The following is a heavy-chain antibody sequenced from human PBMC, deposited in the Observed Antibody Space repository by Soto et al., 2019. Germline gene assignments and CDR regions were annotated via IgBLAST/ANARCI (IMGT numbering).Heavy chain of an antibody. Sequence: QVQLQESGPGLVKPSQTLSLTCTVSGGSISSGAYYWSWIRQHPGKGLEWIGYIYYSGNSYYNPSLESRVTISVAPSKNQFSLQLSSVTAADTAVYYCARSGGSAYPFDPWGQGTLVTVSS. V-gene: IGHV4-31*03. CDR3: ARSGGSAYPFDP. CDR2: IYYSGNS. CDR1: GGSISSGAYY. D-gene: IGHD3-22*01. J-gene: IGHJ5*02.